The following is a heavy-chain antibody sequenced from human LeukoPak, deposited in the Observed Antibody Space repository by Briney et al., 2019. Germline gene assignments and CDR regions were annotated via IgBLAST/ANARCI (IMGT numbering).Heavy chain of an antibody. CDR1: GYTFTSYD. D-gene: IGHD3-10*01. Sequence: ASVKVSCKASGYTFTSYDINWVRQAPGQGLEWMGWMNPNSGNTGYAQKFQGRVTMTRNTSISTAYMELSSLRSEDTAVYYCAREALSMVRGVIPDRDYYYYMDVWGKGTTVTVSS. J-gene: IGHJ6*03. CDR3: AREALSMVRGVIPDRDYYYYMDV. CDR2: MNPNSGNT. V-gene: IGHV1-8*01.